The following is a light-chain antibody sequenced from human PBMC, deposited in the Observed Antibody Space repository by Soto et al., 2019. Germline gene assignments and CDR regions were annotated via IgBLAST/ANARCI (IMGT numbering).Light chain of an antibody. CDR3: SSYTSSTTLEV. CDR1: SSDIDSYNY. CDR2: EVS. Sequence: QSALTQPASVSGSPGQSITILCTGTSSDIDSYNYVSWYQQHPGKAPKLIIYEVSSRPSGVSNRFSGSKSGNTASLTISGLQGEDEADDYGSSYTSSTTLEVFGTGTKLTVL. V-gene: IGLV2-14*01. J-gene: IGLJ1*01.